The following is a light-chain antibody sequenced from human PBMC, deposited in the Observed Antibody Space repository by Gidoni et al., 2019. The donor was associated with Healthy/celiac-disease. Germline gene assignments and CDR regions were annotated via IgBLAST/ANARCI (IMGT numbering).Light chain of an antibody. CDR1: SSDVGGYNY. Sequence: QSALTQPASVSGSPGQSITTSCTGTSSDVGGYNYVSWYQQHPGKAPKLMIYEVSNRPSGVSNRFSGSKSGNTASLTISGLQAEDEADYYCSSYTSSSTLEGVFGGGTKLTVL. CDR2: EVS. CDR3: SSYTSSSTLEGV. V-gene: IGLV2-14*01. J-gene: IGLJ2*01.